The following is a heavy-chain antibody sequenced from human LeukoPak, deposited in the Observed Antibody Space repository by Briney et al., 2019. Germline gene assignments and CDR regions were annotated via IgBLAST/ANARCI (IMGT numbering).Heavy chain of an antibody. CDR1: GGTFSSYA. J-gene: IGHJ4*02. CDR3: ARATPYYDFWSGHGGFDY. CDR2: IIPIFGTA. D-gene: IGHD3-3*01. Sequence: SVKVSCKASGGTFSSYAISWVRQAPGQGLEWMGEIIPIFGTANYAQKFQGRVTITTDEATSTAYMELSSLRAEDTAVYYCARATPYYDFWSGHGGFDYWGQGTLVTVSS. V-gene: IGHV1-69*05.